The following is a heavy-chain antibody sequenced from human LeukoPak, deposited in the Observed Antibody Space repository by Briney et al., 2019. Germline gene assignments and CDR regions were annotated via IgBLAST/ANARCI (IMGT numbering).Heavy chain of an antibody. CDR1: GFTFDDYA. J-gene: IGHJ4*02. D-gene: IGHD2-2*01. Sequence: GGSLRLSCAASGFTFDDYAMHWVRQAPGKGLEWVSSISSSSSYIYYADSVKGRFTISRDNAKNSLYLQMNSLRAEDTAVYYCARSSQIVVVPAALDYWGQGTLVTVSS. CDR2: ISSSSSYI. CDR3: ARSSQIVVVPAALDY. V-gene: IGHV3-21*01.